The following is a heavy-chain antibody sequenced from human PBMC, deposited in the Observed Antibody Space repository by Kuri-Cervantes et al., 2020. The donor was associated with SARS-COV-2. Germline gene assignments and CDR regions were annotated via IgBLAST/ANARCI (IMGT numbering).Heavy chain of an antibody. CDR1: GYSISSGYY. CDR2: IYHSGST. Sequence: SETLSLTCAVSGYSISSGYYWGWIRQPPGKGLEWIGSIYHSGSTYYNPSLKSRVTISVDTSKNQFSLKLSSVTAADTAVYYCARSPGGSGGYSSSWYLYWGQGTLVTVSS. J-gene: IGHJ4*02. D-gene: IGHD6-13*01. V-gene: IGHV4-38-2*01. CDR3: ARSPGGSGGYSSSWYLY.